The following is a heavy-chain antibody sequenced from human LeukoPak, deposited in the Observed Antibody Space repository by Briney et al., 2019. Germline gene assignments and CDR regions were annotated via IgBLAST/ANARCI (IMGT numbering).Heavy chain of an antibody. J-gene: IGHJ2*01. CDR1: GGSISSGGYY. Sequence: PSETLSLTSTVSGGSISSGGYYWSWIRQHPGKGLEWIGYIYYSGSTYYNPSLKSRATISVDTSKNQFSLKLSSVTAADTAVYYCARPGGIVVGATDWYFDLWGRGTLVTVSS. D-gene: IGHD1-26*01. CDR3: ARPGGIVVGATDWYFDL. V-gene: IGHV4-39*01. CDR2: IYYSGST.